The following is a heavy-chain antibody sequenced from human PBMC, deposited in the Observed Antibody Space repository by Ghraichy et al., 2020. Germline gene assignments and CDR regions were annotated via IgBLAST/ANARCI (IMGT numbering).Heavy chain of an antibody. CDR1: GGSISSSSYY. J-gene: IGHJ4*02. Sequence: SETLSLTCTVSGGSISSSSYYWGWIRQPPGKGLEWIGSIYYSGSTYYNPSLKSRVTISVDTSNNQFSLKLSSVTAADTAVYYCARRVSYCSGGSCPPFDYWGQGTLVIFSS. D-gene: IGHD2-15*01. CDR2: IYYSGST. V-gene: IGHV4-39*01. CDR3: ARRVSYCSGGSCPPFDY.